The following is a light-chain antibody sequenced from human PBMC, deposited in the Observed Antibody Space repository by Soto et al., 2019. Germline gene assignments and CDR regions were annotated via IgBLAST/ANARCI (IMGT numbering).Light chain of an antibody. Sequence: QSALTQPPSASGSPGQSVTISCTGTSSDVGGYNYVSWYRQYPGKAPKLIIYEVTKRPSGVPDRYSGSKSGNTASLTVSGLQAEDEADYYCTSYAGSNNVVVFGGGTKVTVL. CDR1: SSDVGGYNY. J-gene: IGLJ2*01. V-gene: IGLV2-8*01. CDR2: EVT. CDR3: TSYAGSNNVVV.